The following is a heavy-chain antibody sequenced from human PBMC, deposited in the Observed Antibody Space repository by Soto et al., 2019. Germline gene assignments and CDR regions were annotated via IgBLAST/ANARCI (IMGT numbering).Heavy chain of an antibody. CDR2: IKQDGSER. V-gene: IGHV3-7*01. D-gene: IGHD6-19*01. J-gene: IGHJ4*02. Sequence: EVQLVESGGGLVQPGGSMRLSCAASGFSLSGYWMNWVRQAPGRGLEWVAIIKQDGSERYYVDSVKGRFTISRDNAKNSLYLQLSSLRVEVTALYYCARSSGWLHDYWGQGTLVTVSS. CDR3: ARSSGWLHDY. CDR1: GFSLSGYW.